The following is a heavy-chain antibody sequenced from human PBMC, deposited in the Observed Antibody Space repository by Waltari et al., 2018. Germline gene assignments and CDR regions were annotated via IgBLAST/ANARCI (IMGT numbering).Heavy chain of an antibody. CDR3: ARELAAGIDY. D-gene: IGHD6-13*01. CDR2: IYYSGST. J-gene: IGHJ4*02. Sequence: QVQLQESGPGLVKPSETLSLTCTVSGGSISSHYWSWIRQPPGKGLEWIGYIYYSGSTNYNPSLKSRVTISVDTSKNQFSLKLSSVTAADTAVYYCARELAAGIDYWGQGTLVTVSS. CDR1: GGSISSHY. V-gene: IGHV4-59*11.